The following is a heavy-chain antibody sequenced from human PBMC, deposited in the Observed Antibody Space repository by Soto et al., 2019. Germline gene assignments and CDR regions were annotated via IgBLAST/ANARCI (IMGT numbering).Heavy chain of an antibody. J-gene: IGHJ4*02. V-gene: IGHV4-39*01. CDR2: IYYSGST. Sequence: PSETLSLTCTVSGGSISSSSYYWGWIRQPPGKGLEWIGSIYYSGSTYYNPSLKSRVTISVDTSKTQLSLKLSSVTAADTAVYYCMLGSAWKDFDYWGQGTLVTVSS. D-gene: IGHD2-15*01. CDR3: MLGSAWKDFDY. CDR1: GGSISSSSYY.